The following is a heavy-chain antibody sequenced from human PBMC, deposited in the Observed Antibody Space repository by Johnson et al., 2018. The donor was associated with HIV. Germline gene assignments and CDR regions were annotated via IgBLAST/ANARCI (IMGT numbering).Heavy chain of an antibody. CDR3: AKDRTGGYCSSSSCFDAFDI. V-gene: IGHV3-30*02. CDR2: IRFDGNNK. D-gene: IGHD2-2*01. J-gene: IGHJ3*02. Sequence: VQLVESGGGVVQPGGSLTLSCAASGFTFRNFGIHWVRQAPGKGLEWVAFIRFDGNNKYYADSVKGRFTISRENYKNTLYLQMNSLRAEDTAVYYCAKDRTGGYCSSSSCFDAFDIWGQGTMVTVSS. CDR1: GFTFRNFG.